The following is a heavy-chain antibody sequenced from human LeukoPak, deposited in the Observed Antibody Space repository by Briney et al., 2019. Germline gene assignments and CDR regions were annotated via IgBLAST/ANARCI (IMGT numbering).Heavy chain of an antibody. D-gene: IGHD6-19*01. Sequence: SETLSLTCTVSGGSISSGDYYWSWIRQPPGKGLEWIGYIYYSGSTYYNPSLKSRATISVDTSKNQFSLKLSSVTAADTAVYYCASIKDGSGWPYYFDYWGQGTLVTVSS. CDR1: GGSISSGDYY. J-gene: IGHJ4*02. V-gene: IGHV4-30-4*01. CDR2: IYYSGST. CDR3: ASIKDGSGWPYYFDY.